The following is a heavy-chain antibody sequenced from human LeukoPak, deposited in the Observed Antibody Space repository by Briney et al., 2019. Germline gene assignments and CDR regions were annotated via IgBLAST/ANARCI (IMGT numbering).Heavy chain of an antibody. Sequence: ASVTVSCTASGYTFTSYGISWVRQAPGQGLEWMGWISAYNGKTNYAKKLQGRVTMTTDTSTSTAYMELRSLRFDDTAVYYCARSLSPDYDYVWGSYRYTDYYYGMDVWGQGTTVTVSS. CDR2: ISAYNGKT. V-gene: IGHV1-18*01. CDR1: GYTFTSYG. D-gene: IGHD3-16*02. CDR3: ARSLSPDYDYVWGSYRYTDYYYGMDV. J-gene: IGHJ6*02.